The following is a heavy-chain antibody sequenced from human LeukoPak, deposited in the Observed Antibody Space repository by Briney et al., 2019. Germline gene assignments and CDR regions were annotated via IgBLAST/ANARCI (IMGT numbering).Heavy chain of an antibody. J-gene: IGHJ4*02. CDR3: AKDRYCSSTSCYTWWREAGDY. Sequence: GGSLRLSCAASGFTFSSYAMSWVRQAPGKGLEWVSAISGSGGSTYCADSVKGRFTISRDNSKNTLYLQMNSLRAEDTAVYYCAKDRYCSSTSCYTWWREAGDYWGQGTLVTVSS. V-gene: IGHV3-23*01. CDR2: ISGSGGST. CDR1: GFTFSSYA. D-gene: IGHD2-2*02.